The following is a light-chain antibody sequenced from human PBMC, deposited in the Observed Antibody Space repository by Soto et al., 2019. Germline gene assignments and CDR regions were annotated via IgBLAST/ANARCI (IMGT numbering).Light chain of an antibody. V-gene: IGKV1-9*01. Sequence: DIQLTQSPSFLSASVGDRVTITCRASQGISSYLAWYQQKPGKAPKLLIYAASTLQSGVPSRFSGSGSGTEFPLTISSLQPEDFATYYCQPLNSYPTFGQGTRLEIK. J-gene: IGKJ5*01. CDR2: AAS. CDR3: QPLNSYPT. CDR1: QGISSY.